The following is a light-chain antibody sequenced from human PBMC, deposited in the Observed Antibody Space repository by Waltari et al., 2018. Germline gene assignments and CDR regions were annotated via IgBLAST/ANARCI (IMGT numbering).Light chain of an antibody. CDR2: AAS. CDR3: QQSYSTPRT. V-gene: IGKV1-39*01. CDR1: QSISGY. J-gene: IGKJ2*01. Sequence: DIQMTQSPSSLSASVGDRVPISCRASQSISGYLNWYQQKPGKAPKLLIYAASTLQSGVPSRFSGSGSGTDFTLTISSLQPEDCSTYYCQQSYSTPRTFGQGTKLDIK.